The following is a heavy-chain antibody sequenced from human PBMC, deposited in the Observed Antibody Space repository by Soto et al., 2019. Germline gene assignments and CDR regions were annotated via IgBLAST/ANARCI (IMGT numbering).Heavy chain of an antibody. CDR2: INHSGST. CDR3: ARSTRGAYYYGSGSYYYFDY. Sequence: PSETLSLTCAVYGGSFSGYYWSWIRQPPGKGLEWIGEINHSGSTNYNPSLKSRVTISVDTSKNQFSLKLSSVTAADTAVYYCARSTRGAYYYGSGSYYYFDYWGQGTLVTVSS. V-gene: IGHV4-34*09. CDR1: GGSFSGYY. D-gene: IGHD3-10*01. J-gene: IGHJ4*02.